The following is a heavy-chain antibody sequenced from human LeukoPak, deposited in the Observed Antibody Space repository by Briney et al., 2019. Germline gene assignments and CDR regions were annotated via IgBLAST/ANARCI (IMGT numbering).Heavy chain of an antibody. Sequence: PSETLSLTCTVSGGSISSYYWSWIRQPAGKGLEWIGRIYTSGSTNYNPSLKSRVTMSVDTSKNQFSLKLSSVTAADTAVYYCARSPRYCSRTSCYTGAFDIWGQGTMVTVSS. CDR1: GGSISSYY. CDR3: ARSPRYCSRTSCYTGAFDI. CDR2: IYTSGST. D-gene: IGHD2-2*02. J-gene: IGHJ3*02. V-gene: IGHV4-4*07.